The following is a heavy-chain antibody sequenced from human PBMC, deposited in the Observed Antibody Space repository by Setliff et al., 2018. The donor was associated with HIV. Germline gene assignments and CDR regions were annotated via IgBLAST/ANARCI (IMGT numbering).Heavy chain of an antibody. CDR1: GHTFSNYD. CDR2: MNPNSGDT. J-gene: IGHJ6*03. Sequence: ASVKVSCKASGHTFSNYDVIWVRRATGQGLEWMGWMNPNSGDTGYAQKFQGRVIMTRDTSISTAYMELSSLTSADTAVYYCARMATVYYYHMDVWGKGTTVTAP. V-gene: IGHV1-8*01. D-gene: IGHD4-4*01. CDR3: ARMATVYYYHMDV.